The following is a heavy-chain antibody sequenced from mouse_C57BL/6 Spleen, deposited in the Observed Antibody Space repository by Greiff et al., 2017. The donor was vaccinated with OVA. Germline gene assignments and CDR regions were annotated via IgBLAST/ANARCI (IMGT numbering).Heavy chain of an antibody. V-gene: IGHV5-4*01. CDR2: ISDGGSYT. CDR1: GFTFSSYA. CDR3: AREITSVVSCAY. Sequence: EVKLVESGGGLVKPGGSLKLSCAASGFTFSSYAMSWVRQTPEKRLEWVATISDGGSYTYYPDNVKGRFTISRDNAKNNLYLQMSHLKSEDTALCYCAREITSVVSCAYWGQGTLVTVSA. D-gene: IGHD1-1*01. J-gene: IGHJ3*01.